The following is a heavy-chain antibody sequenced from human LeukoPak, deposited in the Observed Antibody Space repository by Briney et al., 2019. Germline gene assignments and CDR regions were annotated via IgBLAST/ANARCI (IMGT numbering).Heavy chain of an antibody. Sequence: SAKVSCKASGGTFSSYAISWVRQAPGQGLEWMGGIIPIFGTANYAQKFQGRVTITADESTSTAYMELSSLRSEDTAVYYCATLPYYYGSGSYYWFYFDYWGQGTLVTVSS. J-gene: IGHJ4*02. CDR1: GGTFSSYA. CDR3: ATLPYYYGSGSYYWFYFDY. V-gene: IGHV1-69*13. D-gene: IGHD3-10*01. CDR2: IIPIFGTA.